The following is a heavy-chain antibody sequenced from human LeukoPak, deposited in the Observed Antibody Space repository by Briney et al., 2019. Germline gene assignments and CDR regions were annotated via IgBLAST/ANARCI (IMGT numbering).Heavy chain of an antibody. CDR3: ARDLRIPYYYGSGSHLLYYYGMDV. CDR1: GFTFSSYW. CDR2: IKQDGSEK. Sequence: PGGSLRLSCAASGFTFSSYWMSWVRQAPGKGLEWVANIKQDGSEKYYVDSVKSRFTISRDNAKNSLYLQMNSLRAEDTAVYYCARDLRIPYYYGSGSHLLYYYGMDVWGQGTTVTVSS. V-gene: IGHV3-7*01. J-gene: IGHJ6*02. D-gene: IGHD3-10*01.